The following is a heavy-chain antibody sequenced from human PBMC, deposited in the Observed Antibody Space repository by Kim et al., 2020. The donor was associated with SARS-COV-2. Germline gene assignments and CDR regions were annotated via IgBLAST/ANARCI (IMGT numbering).Heavy chain of an antibody. Sequence: SETLSLTCSVSGGSSSSDTYYWTWIRQPAGKGLEWIGRIHTSGSTYYNPSLKSRVTISVDTSKNQFSLKLSSVSAADTAVYYCARDVVLPTNSGGYYYYGRDVWGQGTTVPVSS. J-gene: IGHJ6*02. CDR3: ARDVVLPTNSGGYYYYGRDV. D-gene: IGHD2-2*01. CDR1: GGSSSSDTYY. CDR2: IHTSGST. V-gene: IGHV4-61*02.